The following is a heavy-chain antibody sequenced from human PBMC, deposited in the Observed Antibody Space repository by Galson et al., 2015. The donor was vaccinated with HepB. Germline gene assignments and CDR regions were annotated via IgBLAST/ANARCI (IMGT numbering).Heavy chain of an antibody. D-gene: IGHD2-8*02. CDR1: GFTFSTYA. Sequence: SLRLSCAASGFTFSTYAMSWVRQAPGKGLEWVSTISASGGSTYYADSVKGRFTISRANSKNTLYLQMNSLRAEDTAVYYCAKPGGGPNREFDYWGQGTLVTVSS. CDR2: ISASGGST. J-gene: IGHJ4*02. CDR3: AKPGGGPNREFDY. V-gene: IGHV3-23*01.